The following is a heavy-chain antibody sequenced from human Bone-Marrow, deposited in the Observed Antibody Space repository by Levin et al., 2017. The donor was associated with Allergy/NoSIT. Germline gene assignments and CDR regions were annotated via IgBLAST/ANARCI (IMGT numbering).Heavy chain of an antibody. CDR3: ARESYSGYDLDY. V-gene: IGHV3-74*01. CDR2: INSDATSI. D-gene: IGHD5-12*01. Sequence: GESLKISCAASGFTFTSDWMHWVRQAPGKGLVWVSRINSDATSIRYADSVKGRFIISRDNAKNMLYLQMTSLRGEDTAVYYCARESYSGYDLDYWGRGTLVTVSS. J-gene: IGHJ4*02. CDR1: GFTFTSDW.